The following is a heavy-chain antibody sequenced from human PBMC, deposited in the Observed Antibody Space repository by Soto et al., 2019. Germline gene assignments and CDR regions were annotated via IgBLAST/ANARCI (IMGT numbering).Heavy chain of an antibody. D-gene: IGHD6-19*01. Sequence: SVKVSCKASGGTFSSYSISWVRQAPGQGLEWMGGIIPIFGTANYAQKFQGRVTITADKSTSTAYMELSSLRSEDTAVYYCAESRYSSGLYPNYYYCYVMDVRGQGTTVTVSS. CDR2: IIPIFGTA. J-gene: IGHJ6*02. V-gene: IGHV1-69*06. CDR3: AESRYSSGLYPNYYYCYVMDV. CDR1: GGTFSSYS.